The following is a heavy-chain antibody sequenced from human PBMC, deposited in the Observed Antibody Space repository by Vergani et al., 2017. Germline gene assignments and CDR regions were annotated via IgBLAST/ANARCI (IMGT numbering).Heavy chain of an antibody. J-gene: IGHJ5*02. CDR3: AREVVAADNWFDP. CDR2: IYYSGST. D-gene: IGHD2-15*01. Sequence: QVQLQESGPGLVKPSETLSLTCTVSGGSISSYYWSWIRQPPGKGLEWIGYIYYSGSTNYNPSLKSRVTISVDTSKNQFSLKLSSVTAADTAVYYCAREVVAADNWFDPWGQGTLVTVSS. V-gene: IGHV4-59*01. CDR1: GGSISSYY.